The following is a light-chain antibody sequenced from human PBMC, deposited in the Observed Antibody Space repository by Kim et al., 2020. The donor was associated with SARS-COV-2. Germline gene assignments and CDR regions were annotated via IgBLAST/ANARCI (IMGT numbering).Light chain of an antibody. CDR1: QTIISVY. V-gene: IGKV3-20*01. Sequence: FPGERATLSCRASQTIISVYLAWYQQRPGQPPRLLIYHTSHRATGVPDRFSGDGSGTDFTLTISRLEPEDFAVYYCQQYGTSPITFGGGTKVDIK. J-gene: IGKJ4*01. CDR3: QQYGTSPIT. CDR2: HTS.